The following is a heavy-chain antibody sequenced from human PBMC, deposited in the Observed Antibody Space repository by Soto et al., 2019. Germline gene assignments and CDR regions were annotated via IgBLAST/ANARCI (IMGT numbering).Heavy chain of an antibody. CDR2: MRPLIGDT. V-gene: IGHV1-45*02. Sequence: QVPLVQSGAEVKQTGSSVKISCKTSGHPLSYRYLHWLRQAPGQAFEWMGRMRPLIGDTNNAQKVHDRLTLTRDRPMTTAYMELRSLTSDDTAIYYCAGEGSYETLSGNSYIFDWGQGTLVSVSS. CDR1: GHPLSYRY. D-gene: IGHD3-9*01. J-gene: IGHJ4*02. CDR3: AGEGSYETLSGNSYIFD.